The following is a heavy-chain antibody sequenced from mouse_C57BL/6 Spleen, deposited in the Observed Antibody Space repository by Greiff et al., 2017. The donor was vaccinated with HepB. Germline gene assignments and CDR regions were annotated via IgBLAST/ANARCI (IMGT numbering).Heavy chain of an antibody. CDR2: ISSGSSTI. Sequence: EVKVVESGGGLVKPGGSLKLSCAASGFTFSDYGMHWVRQAPEKGLEWVAYISSGSSTIYYADTVKGRFTISRDNAKNTLFLQMTSLRSEDTAMYYCASYYGSSSDYWGQGTTLTVSS. D-gene: IGHD1-1*01. CDR3: ASYYGSSSDY. CDR1: GFTFSDYG. V-gene: IGHV5-17*01. J-gene: IGHJ2*01.